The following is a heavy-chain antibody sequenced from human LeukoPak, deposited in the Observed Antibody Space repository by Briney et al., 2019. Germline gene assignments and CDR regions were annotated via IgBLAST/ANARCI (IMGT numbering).Heavy chain of an antibody. V-gene: IGHV4-34*01. Sequence: SETLSLTCAVYGGSFSGYYWSWIRQPPGKGLEWIGEINHSGSTNYNPSLKSRVTISVDTCKNQFSLKLSSVTAADTAVYYCARGGRITIFGVVTDGLDCWGQGTLVTVSS. CDR1: GGSFSGYY. J-gene: IGHJ4*02. CDR2: INHSGST. D-gene: IGHD3-3*01. CDR3: ARGGRITIFGVVTDGLDC.